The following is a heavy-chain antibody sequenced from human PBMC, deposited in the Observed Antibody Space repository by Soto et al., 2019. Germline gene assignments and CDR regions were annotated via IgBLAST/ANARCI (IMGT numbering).Heavy chain of an antibody. J-gene: IGHJ4*02. V-gene: IGHV1-18*01. Sequence: QVLLVQSGAEVKKPGASVKVSCKTSGFNFFNYGYTWVRQAPGQGIVWVGCIRAFSGRKDYAPKFQGRVTLTADTSTSTAYMELGSLTSDDTAVYYCARTSSTANFEGWGQGTLVTVSS. CDR3: ARTSSTANFEG. CDR2: IRAFSGRK. CDR1: GFNFFNYG. D-gene: IGHD1-26*01.